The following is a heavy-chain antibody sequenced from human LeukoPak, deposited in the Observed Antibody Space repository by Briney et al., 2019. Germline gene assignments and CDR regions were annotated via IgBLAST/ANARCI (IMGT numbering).Heavy chain of an antibody. CDR3: ARDGKAARPNYYYYYMDV. J-gene: IGHJ6*03. Sequence: SETLSLTCTVSGGSISSYYWSWIRQPPGKGLEWIGYIYYSGSTNYNPSLKSRVTISVDTPKNQFSLKLSSVTAADTAVYYCARDGKAARPNYYYYYMDVWRKGTTVTVSS. V-gene: IGHV4-59*01. D-gene: IGHD6-6*01. CDR2: IYYSGST. CDR1: GGSISSYY.